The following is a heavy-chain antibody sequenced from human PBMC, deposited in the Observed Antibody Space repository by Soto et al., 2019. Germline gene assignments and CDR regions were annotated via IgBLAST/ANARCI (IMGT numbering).Heavy chain of an antibody. Sequence: SQTLSLTCAISGDSVSSNSAAWNWIRQPPSRGLEWLGRTYYRSKWYNDYAVSVKSRITINPDTSKNQFSLQLNSVTPEDTAVYYCAREYCSGGSCYYGFVDYWGQGTLVTVSS. J-gene: IGHJ4*02. D-gene: IGHD2-15*01. CDR3: AREYCSGGSCYYGFVDY. V-gene: IGHV6-1*01. CDR1: GDSVSSNSAA. CDR2: TYYRSKWYN.